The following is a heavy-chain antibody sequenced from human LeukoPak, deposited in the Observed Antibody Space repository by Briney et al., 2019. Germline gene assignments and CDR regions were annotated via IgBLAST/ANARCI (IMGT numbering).Heavy chain of an antibody. CDR3: VRHQCGGTRCYNFYFYGMDV. Sequence: PSETLSLTCTVSGGSITSTIDYWGWVRQPPGKGLEWIATIYYSTSTQYNPSLKSRVTMSIDTSKNQFSLKLSSMTAADTAVYYCVRHQCGGTRCYNFYFYGMDVWGQGTTVTVSS. J-gene: IGHJ6*02. D-gene: IGHD2-2*02. V-gene: IGHV4-39*01. CDR1: GGSITSTIDY. CDR2: IYYSTST.